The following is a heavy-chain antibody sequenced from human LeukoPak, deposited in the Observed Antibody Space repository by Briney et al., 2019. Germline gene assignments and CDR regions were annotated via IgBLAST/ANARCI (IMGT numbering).Heavy chain of an antibody. Sequence: ASVKVSCKASGYTFTSYGISWVRQAPGQGLEWMGWISAYNGNTNYAQKLQGRVTMTTDTSTSTAYMELRSLRSDDTAVYYCATSPGLAYCGGDCYSVDYWGQGTLVTVSP. CDR3: ATSPGLAYCGGDCYSVDY. CDR1: GYTFTSYG. CDR2: ISAYNGNT. V-gene: IGHV1-18*01. D-gene: IGHD2-21*01. J-gene: IGHJ4*02.